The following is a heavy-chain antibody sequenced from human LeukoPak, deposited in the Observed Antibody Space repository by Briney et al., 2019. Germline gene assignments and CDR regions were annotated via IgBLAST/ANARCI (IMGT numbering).Heavy chain of an antibody. D-gene: IGHD4-17*01. Sequence: PSETLSLTCAVSDDSFSSHYWTWIRQPPGKGLEWIGYISYIGSTNYNPSLKSRVTISIDTSKNQFSLKLSSVTAADTAVYYCARDLVTVTKGFDSWGQGTMVSVSS. CDR2: ISYIGST. CDR1: DDSFSSHY. V-gene: IGHV4-59*11. CDR3: ARDLVTVTKGFDS. J-gene: IGHJ3*02.